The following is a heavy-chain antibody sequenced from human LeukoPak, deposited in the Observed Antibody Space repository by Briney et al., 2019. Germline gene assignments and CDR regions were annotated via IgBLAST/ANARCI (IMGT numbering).Heavy chain of an antibody. Sequence: PSETLSLTCTVSGDSISSYYWSWIRQPPGKGLEWIGYIYYSGSTNYNPSLKSRVTISVDTSKNQFSLKLSSVTAADTAVYYCVRDSSGWYRWFDPWGQGTLVTVSS. D-gene: IGHD6-19*01. CDR1: GDSISSYY. V-gene: IGHV4-59*01. J-gene: IGHJ5*02. CDR2: IYYSGST. CDR3: VRDSSGWYRWFDP.